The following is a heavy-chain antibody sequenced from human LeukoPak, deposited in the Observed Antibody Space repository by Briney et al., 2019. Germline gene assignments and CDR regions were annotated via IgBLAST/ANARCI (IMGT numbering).Heavy chain of an antibody. Sequence: SETLSLTCAVSGGSISSGSYYWSWIRQPAGKGLEWIGRIYTSGSTNYNPSLKSRVTISVDTSKNQFSLKLSSVTAADTAVYYCARDLVKSWFDPWGQGTLVTVSS. V-gene: IGHV4-61*02. CDR3: ARDLVKSWFDP. CDR1: GGSISSGSYY. D-gene: IGHD3-16*02. CDR2: IYTSGST. J-gene: IGHJ5*02.